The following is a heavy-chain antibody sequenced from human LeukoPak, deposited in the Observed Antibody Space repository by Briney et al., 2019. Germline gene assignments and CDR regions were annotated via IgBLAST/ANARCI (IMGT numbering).Heavy chain of an antibody. J-gene: IGHJ4*02. V-gene: IGHV3-23*01. CDR3: AKKEGSLGY. CDR1: GFTFSGYA. Sequence: PGGSLRLSCAASGFTFSGYAMTWVRQAPGKGLEWVSGISGSGGPTHYADSVKGRFTISRDNSKSTVYLQMNSLRAEDTAVYYCAKKEGSLGYWGQGTLVTVSS. CDR2: ISGSGGPT. D-gene: IGHD3-10*01.